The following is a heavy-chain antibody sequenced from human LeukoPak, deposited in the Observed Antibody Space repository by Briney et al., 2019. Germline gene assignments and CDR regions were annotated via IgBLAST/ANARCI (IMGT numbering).Heavy chain of an antibody. D-gene: IGHD4-17*01. CDR1: GYTFTGYY. J-gene: IGHJ4*02. V-gene: IGHV1-2*02. CDR2: INPNHGDT. CDR3: ARIGGSDEMDYGDLNDY. Sequence: ASVKVSCKASGYTFTGYYMHWVRQAPGQGLEWMGWINPNHGDTNYAQKFQDRVSMTRDTAISTAYMHLSRLRSADTAVYYCARIGGSDEMDYGDLNDYWGQGTLATVPS.